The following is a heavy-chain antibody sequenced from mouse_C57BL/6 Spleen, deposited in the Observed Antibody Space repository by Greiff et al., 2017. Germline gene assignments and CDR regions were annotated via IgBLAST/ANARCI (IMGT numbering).Heavy chain of an antibody. CDR1: GYTFTSSW. D-gene: IGHD2-3*01. CDR3: ARRDGYHYFDG. V-gene: IGHV1-62-3*01. Sequence: QVQLQQPGAELVKPGASVKLSCKASGYTFTSSWMHWVKQRPGRGLEWIGRIDPNSGGTNYNEKFKSKATLTVDTSSSMAYMQLRSLTSEVSAVYCYARRDGYHYFDGWGQGTTLT. CDR2: IDPNSGGT. J-gene: IGHJ2*01.